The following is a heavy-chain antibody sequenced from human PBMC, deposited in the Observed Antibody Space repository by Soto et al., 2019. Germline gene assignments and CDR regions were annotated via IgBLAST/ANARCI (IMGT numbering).Heavy chain of an antibody. CDR3: ARDEFFFILTGYYTTDDYGMDV. J-gene: IGHJ6*02. Sequence: ASVKVSCKASGYTFTSYGISWVRQAPGQGLEWMGWISAYNGNTNYAQKLQGRVTMTTDTSTSTAYMELRSLRSDDTAVYYCARDEFFFILTGYYTTDDYGMDVWGQGTTVTVSS. D-gene: IGHD3-9*01. CDR1: GYTFTSYG. V-gene: IGHV1-18*01. CDR2: ISAYNGNT.